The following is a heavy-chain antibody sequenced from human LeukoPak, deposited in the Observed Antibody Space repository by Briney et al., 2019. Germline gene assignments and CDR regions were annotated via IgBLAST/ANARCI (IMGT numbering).Heavy chain of an antibody. V-gene: IGHV3-53*01. CDR1: GFTFTNAW. D-gene: IGHD1-26*01. Sequence: GGSLRLSCAASGFTFTNAWMNWVRQAPGKGLEWVSVIYSGGSTYYADSVKGRFTISRDNSKNTLYLQMNSLRAEDTAVYYCARGGGATLDYWGQGTLVTVSS. J-gene: IGHJ4*02. CDR2: IYSGGST. CDR3: ARGGGATLDY.